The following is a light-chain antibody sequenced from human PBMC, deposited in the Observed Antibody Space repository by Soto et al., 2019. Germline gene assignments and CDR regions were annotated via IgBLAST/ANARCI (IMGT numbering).Light chain of an antibody. Sequence: QFALTQPASVSRSPGQSITISCTGTSSDVGSYNLVSWYQQHPGKAPKLMIYEGSKRPSGVSNRLSGSKSGNTASLTISGLQAEDEADYYCCSYAGSSTFVFGTGTKVTVL. V-gene: IGLV2-23*01. CDR3: CSYAGSSTFV. CDR1: SSDVGSYNL. J-gene: IGLJ1*01. CDR2: EGS.